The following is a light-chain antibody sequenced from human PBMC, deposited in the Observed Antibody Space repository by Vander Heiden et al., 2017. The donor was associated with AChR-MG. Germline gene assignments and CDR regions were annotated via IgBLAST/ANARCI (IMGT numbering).Light chain of an antibody. CDR3: QQDCSSQT. Sequence: EIVLTQSPGTLSLSPGERATLSCRASQSVSSSYLAWYQQKPGQAPRLLIYGASSRATGIPDRFSGRGSGTDFTLTISRLEPEDFAVYYFQQDCSSQTFGQGTKVEIK. CDR2: GAS. CDR1: QSVSSSY. J-gene: IGKJ1*01. V-gene: IGKV3-20*01.